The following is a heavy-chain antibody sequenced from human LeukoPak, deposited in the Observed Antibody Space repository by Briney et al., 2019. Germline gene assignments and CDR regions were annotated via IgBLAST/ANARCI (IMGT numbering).Heavy chain of an antibody. CDR2: ISSSGSTI. Sequence: GGSLRLSCAASGFTFSDYYMSWIRQAPGKGLEWVSYISSSGSTIYYADSVKGRFTISRDNAKNSLYLQMNSLRAEDTALYHCARVAGYDSSGYSDYWGQGTLVTVSS. D-gene: IGHD3-22*01. V-gene: IGHV3-11*01. CDR3: ARVAGYDSSGYSDY. CDR1: GFTFSDYY. J-gene: IGHJ4*02.